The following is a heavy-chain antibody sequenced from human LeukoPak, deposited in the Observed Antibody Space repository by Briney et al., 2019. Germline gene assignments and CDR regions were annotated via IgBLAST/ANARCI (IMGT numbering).Heavy chain of an antibody. CDR2: INPSGGST. V-gene: IGHV1-46*01. CDR3: ARVKIIRGSSSWYFDY. CDR1: GYTFTSYY. D-gene: IGHD6-13*01. J-gene: IGHJ4*02. Sequence: ASVKVSCKASGYTFTSYYMHWVRQAPGQGLEWMGIINPSGGSTSYAQKFQGRVTMTRDMSTSTVYMELSSLRSEDTAVYYCARVKIIRGSSSWYFDYWGQGTLVTVSS.